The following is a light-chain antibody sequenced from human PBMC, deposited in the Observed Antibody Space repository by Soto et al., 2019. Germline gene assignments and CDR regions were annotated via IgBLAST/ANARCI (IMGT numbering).Light chain of an antibody. J-gene: IGKJ5*01. CDR3: QQYAHWPPFA. Sequence: EIVVTQSPATLSVSPGERATLSCRASQSVSSNLAWYQHKPGQAPRLLIYGASNRATGIPARFSGSGSGTEFTLPVSSLQSEDLAVSYCQQYAHWPPFAFGQGTRLEIK. V-gene: IGKV3-15*01. CDR2: GAS. CDR1: QSVSSN.